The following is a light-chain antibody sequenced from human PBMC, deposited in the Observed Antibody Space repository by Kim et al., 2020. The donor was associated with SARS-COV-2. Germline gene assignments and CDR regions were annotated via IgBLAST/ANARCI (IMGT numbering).Light chain of an antibody. CDR1: ESLGGW. V-gene: IGKV1-5*03. CDR2: KAS. Sequence: ASVGDRCTITGRASESLGGWLAWYQQKAGKAPKLLIYKASSLESGVPSRFSGSGSGTEFTLTISSLQPEDFAIYYCQQYMSDPWTFGQGTKVDIK. J-gene: IGKJ1*01. CDR3: QQYMSDPWT.